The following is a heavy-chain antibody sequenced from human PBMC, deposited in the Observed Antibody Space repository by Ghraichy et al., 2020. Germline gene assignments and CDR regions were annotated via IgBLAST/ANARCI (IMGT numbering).Heavy chain of an antibody. V-gene: IGHV4-39*01. CDR3: ARQQRVTGTDY. CDR1: GGSISSSSYY. J-gene: IGHJ4*02. CDR2: IYYSGST. D-gene: IGHD1-20*01. Sequence: SETLSLTCTVSGGSISSSSYYWGWIRQPPGKGLEWIGSIYYSGSTYYNPSLKSRVTISVDTSKNQFSLKLSSVTAADTAVYYCARQQRVTGTDYWGQGTLVTVSS.